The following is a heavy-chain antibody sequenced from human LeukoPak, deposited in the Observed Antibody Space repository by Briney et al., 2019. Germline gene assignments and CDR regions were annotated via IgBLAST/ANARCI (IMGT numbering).Heavy chain of an antibody. J-gene: IGHJ6*03. Sequence: GGSLRLSCAAAGFIVSSTFMSWVRQAPGKWMESVSAIYSGGTTYYADPVKGRFPISRDNSKNTRSFQMNSLKAEDTPVYYCARDEYRNNYMDVWGKGATVTDSS. D-gene: IGHD1-14*01. CDR2: IYSGGTT. CDR3: ARDEYRNNYMDV. V-gene: IGHV3-53*01. CDR1: GFIVSSTF.